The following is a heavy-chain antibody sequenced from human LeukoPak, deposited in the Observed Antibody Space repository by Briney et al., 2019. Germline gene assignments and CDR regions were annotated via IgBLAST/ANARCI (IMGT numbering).Heavy chain of an antibody. CDR3: ARMTTGHDY. D-gene: IGHD4-17*01. V-gene: IGHV4-34*01. Sequence: SETLSLTCGVSGMSFTSYYWSWIRQTPGKGLEWIGEVNHSGYTNMNPSLKSRVTIPVDTSKNQFSLMMTSVTAADTAVYFCARMTTGHDYWGQGTLVTVSS. CDR2: VNHSGYT. J-gene: IGHJ4*02. CDR1: GMSFTSYY.